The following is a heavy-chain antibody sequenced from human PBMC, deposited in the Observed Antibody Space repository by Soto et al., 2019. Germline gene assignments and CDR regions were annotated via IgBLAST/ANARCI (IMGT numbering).Heavy chain of an antibody. V-gene: IGHV5-51*01. J-gene: IGHJ6*02. CDR3: AGGGVRGVITRTRDYYGMDV. CDR1: GYSFTSYW. Sequence: GESLKISCKGSGYSFTSYWIGWVRQMPGKGLEWMGIIYPGDSDTRYSPSFQGQGTISADKSINTAYLQWSSLKASDTAMYYCAGGGVRGVITRTRDYYGMDVWGQGTTVTVSS. CDR2: IYPGDSDT. D-gene: IGHD3-10*01.